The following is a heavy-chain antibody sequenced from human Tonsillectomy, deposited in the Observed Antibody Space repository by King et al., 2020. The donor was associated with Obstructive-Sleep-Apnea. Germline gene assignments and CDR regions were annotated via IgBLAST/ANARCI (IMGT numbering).Heavy chain of an antibody. CDR3: TTDYGSGSFFNPPFDY. Sequence: VQLVESGGGLVKPGGSLRLSCAASGFRFRNAWMSWVRQAPGKGLEWVGRIKSKTDGGTADYAAHVKGRFTIARDDSKNTLYLQMHSLKIEDTAVYYCTTDYGSGSFFNPPFDYWGQGTLVTVSS. CDR2: IKSKTDGGTA. J-gene: IGHJ4*02. D-gene: IGHD3-10*01. CDR1: GFRFRNAW. V-gene: IGHV3-15*05.